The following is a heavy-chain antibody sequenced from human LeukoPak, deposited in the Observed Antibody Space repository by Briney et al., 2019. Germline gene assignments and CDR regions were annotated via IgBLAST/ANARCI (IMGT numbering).Heavy chain of an antibody. CDR2: MNPNSGNT. V-gene: IGHV1-8*02. CDR1: GYTFTSYD. J-gene: IGHJ4*02. CDR3: ARDTESYGDYVSAGRH. D-gene: IGHD4-17*01. Sequence: ASVKVSCKASGYTFTSYDINWVRQATGQGLEWMGWMNPNSGNTGYAQKFQGRVTMTTDTSTSTAYMELRSLRSDDTAVYYCARDTESYGDYVSAGRHWGQGTLVTVSS.